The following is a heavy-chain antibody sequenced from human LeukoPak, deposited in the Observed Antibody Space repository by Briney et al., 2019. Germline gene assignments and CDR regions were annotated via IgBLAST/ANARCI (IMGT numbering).Heavy chain of an antibody. J-gene: IGHJ4*02. Sequence: PGGSLRLSCAASGFTFSSYGMHWVRQAPGKGLEWVSLISGEGFNTYYADSVKGRFTISRDNSKDSLYLQMTSLTTEDTALYYCARAPWSAASLDYWGQGTLVTVSS. CDR2: ISGEGFNT. V-gene: IGHV3-43*02. D-gene: IGHD6-13*01. CDR3: ARAPWSAASLDY. CDR1: GFTFSSYG.